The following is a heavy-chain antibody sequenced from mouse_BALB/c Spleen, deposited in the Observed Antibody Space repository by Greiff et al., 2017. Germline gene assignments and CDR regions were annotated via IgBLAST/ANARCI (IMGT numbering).Heavy chain of an antibody. CDR1: GFTFSSFG. V-gene: IGHV5-17*02. CDR3: ARGYGNYAWFAY. D-gene: IGHD2-10*02. Sequence: EVKLMESGGGLVQPGGSRKLSCAASGFTFSSFGMHWVRQAPEKGLEWVAYISSGSSTIYYADTVKGRFTISRDNPKNTLFLQMTSLRSEDTAMYYCARGYGNYAWFAYWGQGTLVTVSA. CDR2: ISSGSSTI. J-gene: IGHJ3*01.